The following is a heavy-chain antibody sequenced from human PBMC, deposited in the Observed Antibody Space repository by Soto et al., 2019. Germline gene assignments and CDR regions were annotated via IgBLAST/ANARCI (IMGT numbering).Heavy chain of an antibody. CDR1: GGSISSYY. J-gene: IGHJ5*02. V-gene: IGHV4-59*01. Sequence: PSETLSLTCTVSGGSISSYYWSWIRQPPGKGLEWIGYIYYSGSTNYNPSLKSRVTISVDTSKNQFSLKLSSVTAADTAVYYCARVIGAMVRGVKKDNWFDPWGQGTLVTVSS. D-gene: IGHD3-10*01. CDR3: ARVIGAMVRGVKKDNWFDP. CDR2: IYYSGST.